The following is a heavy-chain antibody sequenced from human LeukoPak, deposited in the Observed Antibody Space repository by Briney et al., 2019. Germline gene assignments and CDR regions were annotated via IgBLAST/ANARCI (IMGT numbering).Heavy chain of an antibody. Sequence: PGGSLRLSCAASGFTFSSYGMHWVRQAPGKGLEWVAVISYDGSNKYYADSVKGRFTISRDNSKNTLYLQMNSLRAEDTAVYYCAREERSHPNFDYWGQGTLVTVSS. CDR3: AREERSHPNFDY. J-gene: IGHJ4*02. D-gene: IGHD5-24*01. CDR1: GFTFSSYG. V-gene: IGHV3-30*03. CDR2: ISYDGSNK.